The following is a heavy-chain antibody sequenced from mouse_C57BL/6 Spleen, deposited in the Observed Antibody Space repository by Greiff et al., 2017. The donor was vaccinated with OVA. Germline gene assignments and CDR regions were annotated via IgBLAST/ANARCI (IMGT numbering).Heavy chain of an antibody. CDR3: TREKADDYASGVAD. D-gene: IGHD2-4*01. CDR2: IDPDTGGT. J-gene: IGHJ3*01. Sequence: QVHVKQSGAELVRPGASVTLSCKASGYTFTDYEMHWVKQTPVHGLEWIGAIDPDTGGTAYNQKFKGKAILTADKSSSTAYMELRSLTSEDSAVYNGTREKADDYASGVADRGQGTLVTVAA. CDR1: GYTFTDYE. V-gene: IGHV1-15*01.